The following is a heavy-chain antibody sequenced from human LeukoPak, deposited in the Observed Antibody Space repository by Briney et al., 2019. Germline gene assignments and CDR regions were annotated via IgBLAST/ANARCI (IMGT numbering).Heavy chain of an antibody. D-gene: IGHD3-22*01. CDR2: IKTDGSEK. CDR1: GFTFSRYW. J-gene: IGHJ4*02. CDR3: ARGQEYYYDSSAYSKFDY. Sequence: PGGSLRLSCAASGFTFSRYWMSWVRQAPGKGLEWVANIKTDGSEKYYVDSLKGRFIISRDNAKNSLYLQMNSLRAEDTAVYYCARGQEYYYDSSAYSKFDYWGQGTLVTVSS. V-gene: IGHV3-7*05.